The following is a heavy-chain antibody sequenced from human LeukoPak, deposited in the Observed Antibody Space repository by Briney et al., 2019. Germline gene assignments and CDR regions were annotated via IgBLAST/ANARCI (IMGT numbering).Heavy chain of an antibody. CDR2: ITYDGMSG. Sequence: GESLRLSCVGSGFTLTGCGMHWVRQAPGKGLEWMGVITYDGMSGYYGDPVKGRFTISRDISKNTVYLQMSSLRSEDTALYYCVKEQASGYYRVADYWGQGTLVIVSS. J-gene: IGHJ4*02. D-gene: IGHD5-12*01. CDR3: VKEQASGYYRVADY. V-gene: IGHV3-30*18. CDR1: GFTLTGCG.